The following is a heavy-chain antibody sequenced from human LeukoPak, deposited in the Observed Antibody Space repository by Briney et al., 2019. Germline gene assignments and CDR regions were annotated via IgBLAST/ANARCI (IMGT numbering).Heavy chain of an antibody. V-gene: IGHV3-48*03. CDR3: ARDRYDSSGYPPFFDY. J-gene: IGHJ4*02. D-gene: IGHD3-22*01. CDR1: GFTFSSYE. CDR2: ISSSGSTI. Sequence: PGGSLRLSCAASGFTFSSYEMNWVRQAPGKGLEWVSYISSSGSTIYYADSVKGRFTISRDNAKNSLYLQMNSLRAEDTAVYYCARDRYDSSGYPPFFDYWGQGTLVTVSS.